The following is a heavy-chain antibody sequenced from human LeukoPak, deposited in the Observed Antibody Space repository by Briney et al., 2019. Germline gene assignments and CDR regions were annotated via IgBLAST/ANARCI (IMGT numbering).Heavy chain of an antibody. CDR1: GFTFSDHY. J-gene: IGHJ4*02. CDR2: IRNKANSYTT. V-gene: IGHV3-72*01. CDR3: AARIVGLTANY. Sequence: GGSLRLSCAASGFTFSDHYMDWVRQAPGKGLEWVGRIRNKANSYTTEYAASVKGRFTISRDDSDNSLYLQMDTLQTEDTALYYCAARIVGLTANYWGQGTLVAVSS. D-gene: IGHD1-26*01.